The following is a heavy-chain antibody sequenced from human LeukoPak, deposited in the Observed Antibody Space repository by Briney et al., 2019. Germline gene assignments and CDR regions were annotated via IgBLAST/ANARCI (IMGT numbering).Heavy chain of an antibody. Sequence: GGSLRLSCTASGFTFSNFAMSWVRQAPGKGLEWVSSMSGVGVSTYYADSVKGRFTISRDNSKNTLYLQMHSLRAENTAVYYCAKVRAGHYFDYWGQGTLVTVSS. CDR3: AKVRAGHYFDY. V-gene: IGHV3-23*01. J-gene: IGHJ4*02. CDR1: GFTFSNFA. CDR2: MSGVGVST. D-gene: IGHD6-19*01.